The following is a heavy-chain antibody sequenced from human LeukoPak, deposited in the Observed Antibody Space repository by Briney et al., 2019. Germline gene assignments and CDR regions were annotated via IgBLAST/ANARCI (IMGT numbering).Heavy chain of an antibody. J-gene: IGHJ4*02. Sequence: GGSLRLSCAASGFTFSDSWMNWVRRAPGRGLEWVATMNQNGDQTNYADSVRGRFTISRDDAKNSLYLQMNSLRAEDTAVYYCARDVRYWGRGTLVTVSS. CDR2: MNQNGDQT. CDR3: ARDVRY. CDR1: GFTFSDSW. V-gene: IGHV3-7*04.